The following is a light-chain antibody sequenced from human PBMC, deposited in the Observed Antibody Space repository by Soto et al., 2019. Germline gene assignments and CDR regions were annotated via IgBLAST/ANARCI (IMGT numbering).Light chain of an antibody. CDR2: GAS. V-gene: IGKV3-20*01. J-gene: IGKJ1*01. CDR3: PQNGSSPGT. CDR1: QSVSSSY. Sequence: EIVLTQSPGTLSLSPGERATLSCRASQSVSSSYLAWYQQKPGQAPRLLIYGASSRATGIPDRFSGSGSGTDFTFTISRLEPEDFAVYYCPQNGSSPGTFGQGTKVEIK.